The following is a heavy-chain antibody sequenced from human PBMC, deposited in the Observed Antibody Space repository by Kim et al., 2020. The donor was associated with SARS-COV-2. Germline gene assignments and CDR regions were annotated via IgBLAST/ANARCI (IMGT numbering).Heavy chain of an antibody. D-gene: IGHD3-10*01. Sequence: GGSLRLSCAASGFTFGDYAMHWVRQAPGKGLEWVSGISWNSGSIGYADSVKGRFTISRDNAKNSLYLQMNSLRAEDTALYYCAKDIAPITMVRGAIGGFDYWGQGTLVTVSS. CDR3: AKDIAPITMVRGAIGGFDY. CDR1: GFTFGDYA. CDR2: ISWNSGSI. J-gene: IGHJ4*02. V-gene: IGHV3-9*01.